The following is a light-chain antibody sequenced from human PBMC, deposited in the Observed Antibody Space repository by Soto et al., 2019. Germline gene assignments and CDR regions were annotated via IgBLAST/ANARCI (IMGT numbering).Light chain of an antibody. J-gene: IGKJ4*01. Sequence: DIQMTQSPSTQSASVGDRVTITSRDSQSISSWLAWYQQKPGKVPKLLIYKAYSLESGVPSRFSGSGSGTEFTLTISSLQPDDFATYYCQQYNSNPLTFGGGTKVEIK. CDR3: QQYNSNPLT. V-gene: IGKV1-5*03. CDR2: KAY. CDR1: QSISSW.